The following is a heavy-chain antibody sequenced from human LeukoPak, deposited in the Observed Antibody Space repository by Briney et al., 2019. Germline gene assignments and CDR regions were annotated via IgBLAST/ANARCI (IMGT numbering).Heavy chain of an antibody. D-gene: IGHD3-9*01. J-gene: IGHJ4*02. CDR3: ASTVADYDILTGSNFDY. V-gene: IGHV4-34*01. CDR2: IYHSGST. Sequence: SETLSLTCAVYGGSFSGYYWSWIRQPPGKGLEWIGEIYHSGSTNYNPSLKSRVTISVDKSKNQFSLKLSSVTAADTAVYYCASTVADYDILTGSNFDYWGQGTLVTVSS. CDR1: GGSFSGYY.